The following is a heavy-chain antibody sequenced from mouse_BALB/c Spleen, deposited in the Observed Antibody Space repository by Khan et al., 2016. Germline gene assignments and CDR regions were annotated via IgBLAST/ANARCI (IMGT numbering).Heavy chain of an antibody. J-gene: IGHJ2*01. CDR1: DYTFSDYE. V-gene: IGHV1-15*01. CDR3: TRKGVFYGNYDFDS. D-gene: IGHD2-1*01. Sequence: QVQLQQSGAELVRPGASVTLSCKASDYTFSDYEMHWVKQTPVHGLQWIGSIDPETGGTAYNQNFKGQATLTAGRSSSTSYMELRSLTSEDSAVYYCTRKGVFYGNYDFDSWGQGTTLTVSS. CDR2: IDPETGGT.